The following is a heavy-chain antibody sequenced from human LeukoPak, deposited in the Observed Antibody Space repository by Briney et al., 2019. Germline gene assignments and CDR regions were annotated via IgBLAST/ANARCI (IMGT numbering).Heavy chain of an antibody. V-gene: IGHV3-9*03. Sequence: GGSLRLSCAASGFTFDNYAMHWVRQAPGKGLEWVSGISWNSGGIGYADSVKGRFTISRDHAKNSLYLQMNSLRAEDMALYYCTKGADYYFLSGLDYWGQGTLVTVSS. CDR2: ISWNSGGI. D-gene: IGHD3-3*01. J-gene: IGHJ4*02. CDR3: TKGADYYFLSGLDY. CDR1: GFTFDNYA.